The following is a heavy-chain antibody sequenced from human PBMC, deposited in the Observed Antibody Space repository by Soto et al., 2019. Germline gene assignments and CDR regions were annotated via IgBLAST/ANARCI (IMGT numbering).Heavy chain of an antibody. D-gene: IGHD2-2*01. V-gene: IGHV1-3*01. Sequence: ASVKVSCKASGYTFTNYAMLWVRQAPGQRLEWMGWINAGNGNTKYSQKFQGRVTITRDTSASTAYMDLSSLRSEDTAVYYCARRERGVLVPAATEFDYWGQGTLVTVSS. J-gene: IGHJ4*02. CDR2: INAGNGNT. CDR3: ARRERGVLVPAATEFDY. CDR1: GYTFTNYA.